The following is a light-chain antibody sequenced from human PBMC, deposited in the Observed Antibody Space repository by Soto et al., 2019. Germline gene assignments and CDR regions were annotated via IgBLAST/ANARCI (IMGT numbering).Light chain of an antibody. CDR2: AVS. Sequence: QSALTPPASVSGSPGQSSTICCTGTTSHVWGYNYVSWYHQPPGKDSKMLLHAVSSRPSGVSIRLYVSNFSTTATLTFYGLQAEDEADYFCRSKTSSISSVFGTGTKVTV. V-gene: IGLV2-14*01. CDR1: TSHVWGYNY. CDR3: RSKTSSISSV. J-gene: IGLJ1*01.